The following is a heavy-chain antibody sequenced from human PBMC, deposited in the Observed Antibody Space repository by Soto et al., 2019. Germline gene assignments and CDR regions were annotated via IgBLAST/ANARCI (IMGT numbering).Heavy chain of an antibody. J-gene: IGHJ6*02. CDR1: GFTVSSNY. D-gene: IGHD4-17*01. CDR2: IYSGGST. V-gene: IGHV3-53*01. CDR3: ARGGWTTPTGGIYYYGMDV. Sequence: ESGGGLIQPGGSLRLSCAASGFTVSSNYMSWVRQAPGKGLEWVSVIYSGGSTYYADSVKGRFTISRDNSKNTLYLQMNSLRAEDTAVYYCARGGWTTPTGGIYYYGMDVWGQGTTVTVSS.